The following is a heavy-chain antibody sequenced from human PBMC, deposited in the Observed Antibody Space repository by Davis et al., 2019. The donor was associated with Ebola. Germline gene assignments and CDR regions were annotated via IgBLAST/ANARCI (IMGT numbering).Heavy chain of an antibody. D-gene: IGHD5-24*01. V-gene: IGHV3-11*06. CDR3: ARGPRKMATTNFDY. J-gene: IGHJ4*02. CDR2: ISISSGFT. Sequence: GESLRLSCAASGFSFSDYYMSWIRQAPGKGLEWVSYISISSGFTNYADSVKGRFTISRDNAKNSLYLQMNSLRAEDTAVYYCARGPRKMATTNFDYWGQGTLVTVSS. CDR1: GFSFSDYY.